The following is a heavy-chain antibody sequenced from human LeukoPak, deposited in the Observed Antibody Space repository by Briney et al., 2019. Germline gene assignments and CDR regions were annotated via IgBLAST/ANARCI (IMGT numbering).Heavy chain of an antibody. D-gene: IGHD3-9*01. CDR2: IYSAYST. CDR3: APDLRGADWSLDD. V-gene: IGHV3-53*01. J-gene: IGHJ4*02. Sequence: GGSLRLSCAASGFTVSTNYMTWVRQAPGKGLEWVSVIYSAYSTNYADSVKGRFIISRDNSRDTLYLQMNSLRAEDTATYYCAPDLRGADWSLDDWGQGTLVTVSS. CDR1: GFTVSTNY.